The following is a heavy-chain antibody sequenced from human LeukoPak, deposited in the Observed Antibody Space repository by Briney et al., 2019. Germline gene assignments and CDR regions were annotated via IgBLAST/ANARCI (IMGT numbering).Heavy chain of an antibody. J-gene: IGHJ5*02. Sequence: KPSQTLSLTCAVSGGSISSGGYSWSWIRQPPGKGLEWIGYIYHSGSTYYNPSLKSRVTISVDRSKNQFSLKLSSVTAADTAVYYYARRFPVAYNWFDPWGQGTLVTVSS. D-gene: IGHD6-19*01. CDR2: IYHSGST. CDR3: ARRFPVAYNWFDP. CDR1: GGSISSGGYS. V-gene: IGHV4-30-2*01.